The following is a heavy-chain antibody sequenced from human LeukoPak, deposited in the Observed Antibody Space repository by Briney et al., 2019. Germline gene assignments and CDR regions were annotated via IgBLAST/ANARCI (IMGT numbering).Heavy chain of an antibody. D-gene: IGHD2-2*01. CDR1: GFTFSDYY. J-gene: IGHJ5*02. CDR2: ISSSSSYT. V-gene: IGHV3-11*06. CDR3: GIGIGGSEYQLLGNCFDP. Sequence: AGSLRLSCAASGFTFSDYYMSWIRQAPGQGLEWVSYISSSSSYTNYADSVKGRFTISRDNAKNSLYVQVNSLRAEDTAVYYCGIGIGGSEYQLLGNCFDPWGQGTLVTVSS.